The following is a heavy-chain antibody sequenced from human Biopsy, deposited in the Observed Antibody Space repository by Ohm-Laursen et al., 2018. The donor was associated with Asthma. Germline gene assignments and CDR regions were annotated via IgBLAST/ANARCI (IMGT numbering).Heavy chain of an antibody. CDR3: ARARAFRHDMTGPKTCLAV. CDR2: IYFSGSA. CDR1: GDSIIIGGHY. D-gene: IGHD3-9*01. Sequence: TLSLTCNVSGDSIIIGGHYWSWIRQHPGKGLEWIGHIYFSGSAKYNPSLKSRVSISVDTSKNQFSLKLSSVTAAGTAVYYCARARAFRHDMTGPKTCLAVWGPGTTVIISS. J-gene: IGHJ6*02. V-gene: IGHV4-31*03.